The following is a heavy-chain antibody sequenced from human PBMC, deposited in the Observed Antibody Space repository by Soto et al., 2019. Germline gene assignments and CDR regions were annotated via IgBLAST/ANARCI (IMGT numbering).Heavy chain of an antibody. Sequence: QVQLVESGGGVVQPGWSLRLSCAASGFSISDYGMEWVRQAPGKGLEWVALISYDGSNTYYADSVKGRCIISRDKSENTLYLQMNSLRAEDTALYYCAKDLGSGKPYYYYAMDVWGQGTTVTVSS. D-gene: IGHD3-10*01. V-gene: IGHV3-30*18. CDR3: AKDLGSGKPYYYYAMDV. J-gene: IGHJ6*02. CDR1: GFSISDYG. CDR2: ISYDGSNT.